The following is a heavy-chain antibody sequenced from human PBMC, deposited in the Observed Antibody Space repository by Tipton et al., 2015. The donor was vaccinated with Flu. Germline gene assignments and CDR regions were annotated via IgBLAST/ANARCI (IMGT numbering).Heavy chain of an antibody. CDR2: ISSDGSST. Sequence: SLRLSCAASGFTFSNYWMHWVRQAPGKGLVWVSRISSDGSSTSYADSVKGRLTISRDNAENTLYVQMNSLRAEDTAVYYCARAIATTGTGGYYWGQGTLVTVSS. V-gene: IGHV3-74*01. CDR1: GFTFSNYW. D-gene: IGHD6-13*01. CDR3: ARAIATTGTGGYY. J-gene: IGHJ4*02.